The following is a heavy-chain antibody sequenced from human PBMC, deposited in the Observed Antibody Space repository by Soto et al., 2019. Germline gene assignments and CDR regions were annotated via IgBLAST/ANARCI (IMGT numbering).Heavy chain of an antibody. CDR3: AREAPHFGFIDY. D-gene: IGHD3-3*01. V-gene: IGHV1-69*04. CDR2: IIPILGIA. J-gene: IGHJ4*02. CDR1: GGTFSSYT. Sequence: ASVKVSCKASGGTFSSYTISWVRQAPGQGLEWMGRIIPILGIANYAQKFQGRVTITADKSTSTAYMELSSLRSEDTAVYYCAREAPHFGFIDYWGQGTLVTVSS.